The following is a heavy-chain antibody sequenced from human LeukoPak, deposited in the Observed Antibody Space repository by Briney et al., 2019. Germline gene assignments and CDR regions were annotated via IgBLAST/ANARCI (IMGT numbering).Heavy chain of an antibody. CDR3: VKEYFGFAFDY. CDR2: ITSSGDST. CDR1: GFTFSSYA. J-gene: IGHJ4*02. D-gene: IGHD3-9*01. V-gene: IGHV3-23*01. Sequence: GGSLRLSCAASGFTFSSYAMSWVRQAPGKGLEWVSDITSSGDSTYYADSVKGRFTISRGNPKNTLYLQMNSLRAEDTAIYYCVKEYFGFAFDYWGQGTVVTVSS.